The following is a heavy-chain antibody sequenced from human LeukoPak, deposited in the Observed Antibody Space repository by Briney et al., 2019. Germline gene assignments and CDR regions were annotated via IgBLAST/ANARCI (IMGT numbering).Heavy chain of an antibody. CDR3: ANCNGWLPHNY. CDR2: ISSSSSYT. Sequence: PGGSLRLSCAASGFTFSDYYMSWTRQAPGKGLEWVSYISSSSSYTTYADSVKGRFTISRDNAKNSLYLQMNSLRAEDTAVYYCANCNGWLPHNYWGQGTLVTVSS. V-gene: IGHV3-11*03. J-gene: IGHJ4*02. D-gene: IGHD3-9*01. CDR1: GFTFSDYY.